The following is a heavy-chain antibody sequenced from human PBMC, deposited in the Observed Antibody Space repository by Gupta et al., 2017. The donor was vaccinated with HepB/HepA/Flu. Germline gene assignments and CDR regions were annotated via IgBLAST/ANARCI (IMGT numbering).Heavy chain of an antibody. CDR3: ARSGGAARQPYYWYFDL. J-gene: IGHJ2*01. CDR2: IYYSGST. Sequence: QLQLQESGPGLVKPSETLSLTCTVSGGSISSSSYYWGWIRQPPGKGLEWIGSIYYSGSTYYNPSLKSRVTISVDTSKNQFSLKLSSVTAADTAVYYCARSGGAARQPYYWYFDLWGRGTLVTVSS. D-gene: IGHD6-6*01. CDR1: GGSISSSSYY. V-gene: IGHV4-39*01.